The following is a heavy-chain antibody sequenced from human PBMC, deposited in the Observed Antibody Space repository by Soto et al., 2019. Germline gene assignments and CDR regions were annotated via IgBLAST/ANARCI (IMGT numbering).Heavy chain of an antibody. CDR1: GCTFSSYA. V-gene: IGHV1-69*01. CDR3: AREWRGDYGDQGWFDP. J-gene: IGHJ5*02. D-gene: IGHD4-17*01. CDR2: IIPIFGTA. Sequence: QVQLVQSGAEVKKPGSSVKVSCKASGCTFSSYAISWVRQAPGQGLEWMGGIIPIFGTANYAQKFQGRVTITADESTSTAYMELSSLRSEDTAVYYCAREWRGDYGDQGWFDPWGQGTLVTVSS.